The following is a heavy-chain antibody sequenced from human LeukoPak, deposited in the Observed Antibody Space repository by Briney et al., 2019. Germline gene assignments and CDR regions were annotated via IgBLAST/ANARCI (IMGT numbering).Heavy chain of an antibody. CDR1: GFTFSNAW. D-gene: IGHD3-22*01. J-gene: IGHJ4*02. V-gene: IGHV3-15*01. CDR3: TTDRTMKGY. Sequence: GGCLRLSCAASGFTFSNAWMAWVRQAPGKGLEWVGRIRSKNDGGTIGYAAPVKDRFTISRDDSKNTLYLQMNSLEIEDTAVYFCTTDRTMKGYWGQGALVTVSS. CDR2: IRSKNDGGTI.